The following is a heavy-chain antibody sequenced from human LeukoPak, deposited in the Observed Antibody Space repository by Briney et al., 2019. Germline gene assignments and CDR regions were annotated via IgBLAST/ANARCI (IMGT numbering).Heavy chain of an antibody. CDR3: AGYDDYGDYFSGMDV. V-gene: IGHV1-69*13. J-gene: IGHJ6*02. D-gene: IGHD4-17*01. CDR2: IIPIFGTA. CDR1: GGTFSSYA. Sequence: ASVKVSCKASGGTFSSYAIGWVRQAPGQGLEWMGGIIPIFGTANYAQKFQGRVTITADESTSTAYMELSSLRSEDTAVYYCAGYDDYGDYFSGMDVWGQGTTVTVSS.